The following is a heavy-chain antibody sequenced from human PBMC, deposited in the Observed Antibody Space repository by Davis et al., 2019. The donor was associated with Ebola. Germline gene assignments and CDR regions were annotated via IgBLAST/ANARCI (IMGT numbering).Heavy chain of an antibody. CDR1: GFTFSSYA. CDR3: SRDDYPV. J-gene: IGHJ4*02. CDR2: IRSKAYGGTT. D-gene: IGHD4-11*01. V-gene: IGHV3-49*04. Sequence: GSLRLSCAASGFTFSSYAMSWVRQAPGKGLEWVGFIRSKAYGGTTEYAASVEGRFSISRDDSKSIVYLQMNSLKTEDTAVYYCSRDDYPVWGQGTLVTVSS.